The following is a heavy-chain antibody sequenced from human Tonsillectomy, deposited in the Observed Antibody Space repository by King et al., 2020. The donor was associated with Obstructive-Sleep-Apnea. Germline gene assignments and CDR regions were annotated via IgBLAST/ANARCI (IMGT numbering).Heavy chain of an antibody. Sequence: QLVQSGAEVKKPGSSVKVSCKASGGTFSSYAISWVRQAPGQGLEWMGRIIPILGIANYAQKFQGRVTITADKSTSTAYMELSSLRSEDTAVYYCARRRDILTGYPPPYGMDVWGQGTTVTVSS. V-gene: IGHV1-69*09. CDR3: ARRRDILTGYPPPYGMDV. D-gene: IGHD3-9*01. J-gene: IGHJ6*02. CDR1: GGTFSSYA. CDR2: IIPILGIA.